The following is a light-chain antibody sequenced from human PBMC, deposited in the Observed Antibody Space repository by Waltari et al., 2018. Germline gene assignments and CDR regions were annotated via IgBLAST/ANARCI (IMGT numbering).Light chain of an antibody. CDR3: QQSFSVLGT. J-gene: IGKJ4*01. CDR2: AAS. V-gene: IGKV1-39*01. CDR1: QSVTSY. Sequence: DIQMTQSPSSLSASVGDRVTITCRASQSVTSYINWYQQKPGKAPKLLIYAASSLQSGVPSRFSGSGSGTDFTLTISSLQPEDFATYYCQQSFSVLGTFGGGTKVEIK.